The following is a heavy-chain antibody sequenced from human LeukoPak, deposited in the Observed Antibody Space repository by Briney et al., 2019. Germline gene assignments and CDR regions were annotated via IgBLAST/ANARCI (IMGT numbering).Heavy chain of an antibody. J-gene: IGHJ4*02. V-gene: IGHV4-34*01. CDR1: GGSFSGYY. Sequence: SETLSLTCAVSGGSFSGYYWSWIRQPPGKGLEWIGEINHSGSTNYNPSLKSRVTISVDKSKHQFYLQLSSVTAADTAVYYCARGAGLGQAGATQDFDYWGRGTLVTVSS. D-gene: IGHD1-26*01. CDR3: ARGAGLGQAGATQDFDY. CDR2: INHSGST.